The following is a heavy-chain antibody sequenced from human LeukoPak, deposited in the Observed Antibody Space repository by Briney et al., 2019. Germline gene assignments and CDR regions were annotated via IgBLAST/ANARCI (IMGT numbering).Heavy chain of an antibody. CDR3: AREQYYDSSGYHDY. Sequence: PSETLSLTCTVSGGSISSSSYYWGWIRQPPGKGLEWIGSIYYSGSTNYNPSLKSRVTISVDTSKNQFSLKLSSVTAADTAVYYCAREQYYDSSGYHDYWGQGTLVTVSS. CDR2: IYYSGST. V-gene: IGHV4-39*01. CDR1: GGSISSSSYY. J-gene: IGHJ4*02. D-gene: IGHD3-22*01.